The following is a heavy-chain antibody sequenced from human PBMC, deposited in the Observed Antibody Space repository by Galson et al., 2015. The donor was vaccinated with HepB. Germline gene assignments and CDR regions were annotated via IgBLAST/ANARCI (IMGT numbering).Heavy chain of an antibody. D-gene: IGHD3-3*01. CDR1: GYTFTNYA. J-gene: IGHJ4*02. V-gene: IGHV1-3*04. CDR2: IHIANGHT. CDR3: ARGQGDFFDFDY. Sequence: SVKVSCKASGYTFTNYAIHWVRQAPGQRLEWMAWIHIANGHTKYSQKFQDRITISRDTSASTAYMELSRLRSEDTAVYYCARGQGDFFDFDYWGQGTQVTVSP.